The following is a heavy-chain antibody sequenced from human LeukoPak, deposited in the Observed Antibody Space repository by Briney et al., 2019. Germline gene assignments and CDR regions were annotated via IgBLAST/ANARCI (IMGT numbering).Heavy chain of an antibody. CDR1: GFIFSNYI. V-gene: IGHV3-66*01. CDR3: ARDHSPEYNSSAGYFQL. Sequence: GGSLRLSCTASGFIFSNYILHWVRQAPGKGLEWVSVIYSGGSTYYADSVKGRFSFYRDNSKNTLYLQMNSLRAEDTAVYYCARDHSPEYNSSAGYFQLWGQGTLVTVSS. J-gene: IGHJ1*01. D-gene: IGHD6-6*01. CDR2: IYSGGST.